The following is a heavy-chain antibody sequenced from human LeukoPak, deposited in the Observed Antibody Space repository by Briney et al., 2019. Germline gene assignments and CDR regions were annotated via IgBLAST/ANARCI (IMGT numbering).Heavy chain of an antibody. CDR2: IRQDGGEK. D-gene: IGHD6-13*01. V-gene: IGHV3-7*01. CDR1: GFTFSSYW. Sequence: PGGSLRLSCAVSGFTFSSYWMNWVRQAPGRGLEWVASIRQDGGEKSYVDSVKGGFTISRDNTKNSLYLQMSSLRAEDTAAYYCARDGTAAGLYFDLWGQGTLVTVSS. J-gene: IGHJ4*01. CDR3: ARDGTAAGLYFDL.